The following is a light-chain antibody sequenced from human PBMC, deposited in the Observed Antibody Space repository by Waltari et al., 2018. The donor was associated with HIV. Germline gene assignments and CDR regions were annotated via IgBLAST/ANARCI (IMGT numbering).Light chain of an antibody. V-gene: IGLV2-14*03. Sequence: QSALTQPASVSGSLGQSITFSCTGTSSDIGGYDYVSWYQQHPGEAPKIIIYDVTNRLSGISDRFSGSKSGDTASLTISGLQAEDEADYYCTSFTTTTAWVFGGGTKLTVL. CDR1: SSDIGGYDY. CDR2: DVT. J-gene: IGLJ3*02. CDR3: TSFTTTTAWV.